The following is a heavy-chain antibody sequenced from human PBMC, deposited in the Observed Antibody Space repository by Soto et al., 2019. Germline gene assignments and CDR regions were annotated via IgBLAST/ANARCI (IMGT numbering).Heavy chain of an antibody. Sequence: PGGSLRLSCAASGFTFSSNWISWVRQAPGKGLEWVANIKQDGSETYYVDSVKGRFTISKDNAKNSLYLQMNSLRAEDTAVYHCASLDSAKAPGYWGRGTLVTVSS. J-gene: IGHJ4*02. CDR2: IKQDGSET. CDR3: ASLDSAKAPGY. V-gene: IGHV3-7*01. D-gene: IGHD1-26*01. CDR1: GFTFSSNW.